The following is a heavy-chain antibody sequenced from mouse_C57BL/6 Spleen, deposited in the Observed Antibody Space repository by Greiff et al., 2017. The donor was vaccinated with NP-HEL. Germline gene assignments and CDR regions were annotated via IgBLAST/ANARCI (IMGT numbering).Heavy chain of an antibody. V-gene: IGHV1-55*01. CDR3: ARKGLPAWFAY. CDR2: IYPGSGST. Sequence: QVHVKQPGAELVKPGASVKMSCKASGYTFTSYWITWVKQRPGQGLEWIGDIYPGSGSTNYNAKFKSKATLTVDTSSSTAYMQLSSLTSEDSAVYYCARKGLPAWFAYWGQGTLVTVSA. CDR1: GYTFTSYW. J-gene: IGHJ3*01. D-gene: IGHD6-2*01.